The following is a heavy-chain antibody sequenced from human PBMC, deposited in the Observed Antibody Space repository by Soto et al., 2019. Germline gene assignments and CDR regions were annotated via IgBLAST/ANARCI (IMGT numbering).Heavy chain of an antibody. V-gene: IGHV3-30*03. CDR3: ATDRGSSTSCSDY. CDR2: ISYDGSNK. Sequence: QVQLVESGGGVVQPGRSLRLSCAASGFTFSSYGMHWVRQAPGMGLEWVAVISYDGSNKYYADSVKGRFTISRDNSKNTLYPQMNILRAEDTAVYYCATDRGSSTSCSDYWGQGTPVTVSS. D-gene: IGHD2-2*01. J-gene: IGHJ4*02. CDR1: GFTFSSYG.